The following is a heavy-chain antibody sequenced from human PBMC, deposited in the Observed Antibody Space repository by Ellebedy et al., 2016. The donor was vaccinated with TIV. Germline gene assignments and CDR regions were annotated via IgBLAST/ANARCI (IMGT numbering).Heavy chain of an antibody. Sequence: GESLKISCAASGFTFSNYAMHWVRQAPGKGLEWVEVISYDGSNKYYADSVKGRFTISRDNSKNTLYLQMNSLRTEDTAVYYCARELGPSDAFDFWGQGTMVTVSS. D-gene: IGHD7-27*01. CDR1: GFTFSNYA. V-gene: IGHV3-30*01. CDR3: ARELGPSDAFDF. CDR2: ISYDGSNK. J-gene: IGHJ3*01.